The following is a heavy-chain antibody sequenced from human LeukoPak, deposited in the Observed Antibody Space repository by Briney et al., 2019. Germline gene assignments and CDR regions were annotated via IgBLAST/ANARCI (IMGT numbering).Heavy chain of an antibody. CDR1: GFTFSDYY. Sequence: GGSLRLSCAASGFTFSDYYMSWIRQAPGKGLEWVSYISSSGSTIYYADSVKGRFTISRDNAKNSLYLQMNSLRAEDTAVYYCARDAMVRGVITYYYYYMDVWGKGTTVTISS. V-gene: IGHV3-11*01. J-gene: IGHJ6*03. CDR3: ARDAMVRGVITYYYYYMDV. CDR2: ISSSGSTI. D-gene: IGHD3-10*01.